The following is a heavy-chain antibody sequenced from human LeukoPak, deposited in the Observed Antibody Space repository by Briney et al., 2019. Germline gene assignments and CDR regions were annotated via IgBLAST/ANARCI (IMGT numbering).Heavy chain of an antibody. D-gene: IGHD3-3*01. CDR2: ISGSGATT. CDR1: GFTFSTFNDHA. CDR3: ARDMDPRGRVLTSAFDT. Sequence: GGSLRLSCAASGFTFSTFNDHAMTWVRQAPGKGLERVSIISGSGATTYYAESVKGRFTTSRDNSKNTLYLQMKSLRAEDTAVYYCARDMDPRGRVLTSAFDTWGRGTMVTVSS. J-gene: IGHJ3*02. V-gene: IGHV3-23*01.